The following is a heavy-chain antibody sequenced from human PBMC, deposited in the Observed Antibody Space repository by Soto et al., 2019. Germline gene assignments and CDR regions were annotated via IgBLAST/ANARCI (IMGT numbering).Heavy chain of an antibody. CDR1: GFTFTHSA. D-gene: IGHD2-8*01. J-gene: IGHJ6*01. Sequence: SVKVSCKASGFTFTHSAVQWVRQGRGQRLEWIGWIVVGIGNTNYAQNFQERVTFTRDMSTTTAYMELSGLRSEDTAVYYCVADALSVIPGVMSAYYYGLDGWRQGHTVTASS. V-gene: IGHV1-58*01. CDR3: VADALSVIPGVMSAYYYGLDG. CDR2: IVVGIGNT.